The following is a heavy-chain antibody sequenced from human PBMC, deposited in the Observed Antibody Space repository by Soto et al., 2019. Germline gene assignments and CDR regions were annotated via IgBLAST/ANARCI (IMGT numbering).Heavy chain of an antibody. J-gene: IGHJ6*02. Sequence: QVQLVQSGAEVKKPGASVKVSCKASGYTFTSYGFSWVRQAPGQGLEWMGWINAYTGNTNYAQKFQGRVTMTTDTSTSPGHMEPGGRISDDTAVYYCARSWGTGRGGMNVWGQATTVTVSS. CDR3: ARSWGTGRGGMNV. D-gene: IGHD3-16*01. CDR1: GYTFTSYG. CDR2: INAYTGNT. V-gene: IGHV1-18*04.